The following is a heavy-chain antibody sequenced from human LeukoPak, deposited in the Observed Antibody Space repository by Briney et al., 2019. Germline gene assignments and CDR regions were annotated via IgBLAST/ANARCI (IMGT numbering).Heavy chain of an antibody. D-gene: IGHD3-3*01. CDR3: ASSPNYDFWSGYYGVYFDY. CDR2: IYYSGST. V-gene: IGHV4-31*03. CDR1: GGSISSGGYY. J-gene: IGHJ4*02. Sequence: PSQTLSLTCTVSGGSISSGGYYWSWIRQHPGKGLEWIGYIYYSGSTYYNPSLKSRVTISVDTSKNQFSLKLSSVTAADTAVYYCASSPNYDFWSGYYGVYFDYWGQRTLVTVSS.